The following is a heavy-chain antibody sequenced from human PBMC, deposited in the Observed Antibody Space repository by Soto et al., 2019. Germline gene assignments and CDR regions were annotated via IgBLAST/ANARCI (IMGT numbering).Heavy chain of an antibody. CDR1: GYTFTSYG. D-gene: IGHD3-3*01. CDR3: ARGTMLLRFLEWLFEGEEYYYYGMDV. Sequence: ASVKVSCKASGYTFTSYGISWVRQAPGQGLEWMGWISAYNGNTNYAQKLQGRVTMTTDTSTSTAYMELRSLRSDDTAVYYCARGTMLLRFLEWLFEGEEYYYYGMDVWGQGTTVTVSS. CDR2: ISAYNGNT. V-gene: IGHV1-18*01. J-gene: IGHJ6*02.